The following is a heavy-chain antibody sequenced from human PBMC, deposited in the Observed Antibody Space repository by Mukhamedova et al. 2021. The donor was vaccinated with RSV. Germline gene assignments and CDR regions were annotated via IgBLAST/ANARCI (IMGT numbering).Heavy chain of an antibody. CDR2: IYTTGST. V-gene: IGHV4-4*07. CDR3: ARERYSSDWDINAFDI. Sequence: WTWIRQPAGKGLEWIGRIYTTGSTTNNPSLKSRVTMSIDTSKNQFSLKLTSVTAADTAVYYCARERYSSDWDINAFDIWG. J-gene: IGHJ3*02. D-gene: IGHD6-19*01.